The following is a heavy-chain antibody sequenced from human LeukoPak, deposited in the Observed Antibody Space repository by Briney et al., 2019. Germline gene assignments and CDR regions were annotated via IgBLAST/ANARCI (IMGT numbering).Heavy chain of an antibody. D-gene: IGHD3-22*01. CDR3: ARVTSYDSSGYYGPYWYFDL. CDR2: IKQDGSEK. Sequence: GGSLRLSCAASGFTFSTYWMSWVRQAPGKGLEWVANIKQDGSEKYYVDSVKGRFTISRDNAKNSLYLQMNSLRAEDTAVYYCARVTSYDSSGYYGPYWYFDLWGRGTLVTVSS. V-gene: IGHV3-7*01. CDR1: GFTFSTYW. J-gene: IGHJ2*01.